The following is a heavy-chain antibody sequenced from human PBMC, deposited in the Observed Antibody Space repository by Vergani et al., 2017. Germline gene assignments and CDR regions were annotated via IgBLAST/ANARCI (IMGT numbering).Heavy chain of an antibody. CDR3: AREGFYDYVWGSYRLRGGYYFDY. V-gene: IGHV1-3*01. CDR2: INAGNGNT. D-gene: IGHD3-16*02. J-gene: IGHJ4*02. Sequence: QVQLVQSGAEVQKPGASVKVSCKASGYTFTSYAMHWVRQAPGQRLEWMGWINAGNGNTEYSQKFQGRVTITRDTSASTDYMELRRLRSEDTAVYYCAREGFYDYVWGSYRLRGGYYFDYWGQGTLVTVSS. CDR1: GYTFTSYA.